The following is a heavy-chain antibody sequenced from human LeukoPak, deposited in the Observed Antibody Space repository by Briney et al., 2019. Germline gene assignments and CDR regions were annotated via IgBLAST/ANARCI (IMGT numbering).Heavy chain of an antibody. J-gene: IGHJ4*02. D-gene: IGHD2-2*01. V-gene: IGHV1-18*01. CDR3: ARDSGDIVVVPAAQEADYFDY. CDR2: ISAYNGNT. Sequence: APVKVSCKASGYTFTSYGISWVRQAPGQGLEWMGWISAYNGNTNYAQKLQGRVTMTTDTSTSTAYMGLRSLRSDDTAVYYCARDSGDIVVVPAAQEADYFDYWGQGTLVTVSS. CDR1: GYTFTSYG.